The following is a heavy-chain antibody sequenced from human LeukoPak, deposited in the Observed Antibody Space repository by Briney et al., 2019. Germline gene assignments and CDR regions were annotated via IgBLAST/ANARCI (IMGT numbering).Heavy chain of an antibody. CDR1: GFTFSSYA. D-gene: IGHD4-4*01. Sequence: GGSLRLSCAASGFTFSSYAMSWVRQAPGKGLEWVSAISGSGGSTYYADSVKGRFTISRDNSKNTLYLQVNSLRAEDTAVYYCAKVNSARPDPFYYFDYWGQGTLVTVSS. V-gene: IGHV3-23*01. CDR3: AKVNSARPDPFYYFDY. CDR2: ISGSGGST. J-gene: IGHJ4*02.